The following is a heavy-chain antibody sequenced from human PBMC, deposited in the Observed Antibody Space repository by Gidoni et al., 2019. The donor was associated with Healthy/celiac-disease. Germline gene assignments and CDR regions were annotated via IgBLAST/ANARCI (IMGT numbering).Heavy chain of an antibody. D-gene: IGHD1-26*01. Sequence: QVQLQESGPGLVTPSQTLSLTCTVSGGSISSGSYYWSWIRQPAGKGLEWIGRIYTSGSTNYNPSLKSRVTISVDTSKNQFSRKLSSVTAADTAVYYCAREKDIVGAYRLFDYWGQGTLVTVSS. CDR2: IYTSGST. J-gene: IGHJ4*02. CDR1: GGSISSGSYY. V-gene: IGHV4-61*02. CDR3: AREKDIVGAYRLFDY.